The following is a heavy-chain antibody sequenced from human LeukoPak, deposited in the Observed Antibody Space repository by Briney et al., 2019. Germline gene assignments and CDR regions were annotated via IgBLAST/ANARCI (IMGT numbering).Heavy chain of an antibody. V-gene: IGHV4-31*03. CDR2: IYYSGST. CDR1: GASISIGFYY. D-gene: IGHD4-11*01. CDR3: ARGPYRNSFDY. J-gene: IGHJ4*02. Sequence: SQTLSLTCTVSGASISIGFYYWSWLRQHPGKGVGWIGNIYYSGSTYYNPSLKSRVTMSVDTSKNQFSLKLSSVTAADTAVYYCARGPYRNSFDYWGQGTLVTVSS.